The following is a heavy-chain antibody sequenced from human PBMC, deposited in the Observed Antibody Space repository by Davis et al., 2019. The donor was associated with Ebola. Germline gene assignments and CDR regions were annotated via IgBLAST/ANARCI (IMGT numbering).Heavy chain of an antibody. V-gene: IGHV1-2*04. CDR1: GYTFTGYY. CDR3: ARDRVCSGATCYAYFDF. Sequence: ASVTVPCKASGYTFTGYYPHWARQVPGHGLEWMGWINPNSGDTKYSEKFQGWVTRTRDTPISTAYMELNRLTSDDTAVYYCARDRVCSGATCYAYFDFWGQGTLVTVSS. J-gene: IGHJ4*02. CDR2: INPNSGDT. D-gene: IGHD2-15*01.